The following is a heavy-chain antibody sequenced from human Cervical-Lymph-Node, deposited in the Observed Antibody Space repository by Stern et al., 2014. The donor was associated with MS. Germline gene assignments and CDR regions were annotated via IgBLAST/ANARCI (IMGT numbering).Heavy chain of an antibody. V-gene: IGHV1-46*01. CDR2: INPSGSST. Sequence: QVQLGQSGAEVKKPGASVSVSCKASGYTFTNYYLHWVRQAPGQGLEWMGIINPSGSSTSFAQKFQGRLTMTGDTSTRTVYMQLSSLRSEDTAVYYCARDRNSSWGRVPASMDVWGQGTTVTVSS. J-gene: IGHJ6*02. CDR1: GYTFTNYY. D-gene: IGHD2-15*01. CDR3: ARDRNSSWGRVPASMDV.